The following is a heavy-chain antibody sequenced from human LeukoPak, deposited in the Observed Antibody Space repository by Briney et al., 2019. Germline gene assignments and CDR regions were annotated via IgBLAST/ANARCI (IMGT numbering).Heavy chain of an antibody. V-gene: IGHV3-21*01. Sequence: PGGSLRLSCAASGFTFNTYTMSWVRQAPGKGLEWVSSIDSSDTYIYYADSVKGRFTISRDNAKNSLYLQINSLRAEDTAVYYCAELGITMIGGVWGKGTTVTISS. D-gene: IGHD3-10*02. J-gene: IGHJ6*04. CDR3: AELGITMIGGV. CDR1: GFTFNTYT. CDR2: IDSSDTYI.